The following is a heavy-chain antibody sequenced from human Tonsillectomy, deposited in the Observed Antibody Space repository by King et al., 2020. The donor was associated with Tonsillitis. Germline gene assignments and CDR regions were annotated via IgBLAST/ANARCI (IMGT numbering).Heavy chain of an antibody. D-gene: IGHD3-9*01. Sequence: VQLVESGGGLVKPGGSLRLSCAASGFTFSNAWMSWVRQAPGKGLEWVGRIKSKTDGGTTDYAAPVKGRFTISRDDSKNTLYLQMNSLKTEDTAVYYCTTSPLYLHILDYMDVWGKGTTVTVSS. CDR3: TTSPLYLHILDYMDV. CDR1: GFTFSNAW. J-gene: IGHJ6*03. CDR2: IKSKTDGGTT. V-gene: IGHV3-15*01.